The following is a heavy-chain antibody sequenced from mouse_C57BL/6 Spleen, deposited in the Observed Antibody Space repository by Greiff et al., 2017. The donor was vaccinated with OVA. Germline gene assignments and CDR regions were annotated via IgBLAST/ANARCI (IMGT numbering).Heavy chain of an antibody. CDR1: GYSITSGYY. V-gene: IGHV3-6*01. J-gene: IGHJ3*01. D-gene: IGHD2-4*01. CDR2: ISYDGSN. Sequence: DVQLQESGPGLVKPSQSLSLTCSVTGYSITSGYYWNWIRQFPGNKLEWMGYISYDGSNNYNPSLKNRISITRDTSKNQFFLKLNSVTTEDTATYYCAREDYDAWFAYWGQGTLVTVSA. CDR3: AREDYDAWFAY.